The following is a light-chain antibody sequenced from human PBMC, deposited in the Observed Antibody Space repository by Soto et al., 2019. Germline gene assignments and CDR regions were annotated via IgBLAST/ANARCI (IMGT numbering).Light chain of an antibody. Sequence: DIPMTQSPSSLSASVGDRVTITCRASQSILSHLNWYQQKPGKAPKLLIYAASSLQSGVPSRFSGSGSGTDLTLTISSLQPEDFATYYCQQSYSTPRGFGGGTKVEIK. CDR3: QQSYSTPRG. V-gene: IGKV1-39*01. CDR2: AAS. J-gene: IGKJ4*02. CDR1: QSILSH.